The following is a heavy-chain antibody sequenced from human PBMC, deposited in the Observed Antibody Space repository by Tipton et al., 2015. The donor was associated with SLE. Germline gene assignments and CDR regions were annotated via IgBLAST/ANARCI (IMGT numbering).Heavy chain of an antibody. Sequence: TLSLTCAIYGGSFSGYYWSWIRQPPGKGLEWIGEINHSGSTNYNPSLKSRVTISVDTSKNQFSLKLSSVTAADTAVYHCARKGGYTSDVKYYYMDVWGKGTTVTVSS. CDR3: ARKGGYTSDVKYYYMDV. CDR1: GGSFSGYY. J-gene: IGHJ6*03. D-gene: IGHD1-1*01. CDR2: INHSGST. V-gene: IGHV4-34*01.